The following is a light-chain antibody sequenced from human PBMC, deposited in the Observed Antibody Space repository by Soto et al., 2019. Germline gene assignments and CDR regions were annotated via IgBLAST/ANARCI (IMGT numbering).Light chain of an antibody. CDR3: QQYNSYSPT. CDR2: DAS. J-gene: IGKJ1*01. Sequence: DIQMNQSPSTLSASVGDRVTITCRASPSISTWLAWYQQKPGKAPKLLLYDASSLESGVPSRFSGSGSGTEFTLTISSLQPDDFATYYCQQYNSYSPTFGQVTKVEIK. CDR1: PSISTW. V-gene: IGKV1-5*01.